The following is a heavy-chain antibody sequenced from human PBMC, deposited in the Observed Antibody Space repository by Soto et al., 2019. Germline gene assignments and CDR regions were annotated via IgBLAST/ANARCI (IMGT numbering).Heavy chain of an antibody. CDR1: GFTVSSNY. CDR2: IYSGGST. D-gene: IGHD3-22*01. Sequence: EVQLVESGGGLIQPGGSLRLSCAASGFTVSSNYMSWVRQAPGKGLEWVSVIYSGGSTYYADSVKGRFIISRDNSKNTLYLQMNSLRAEDTAVYYCARNYDSTAGGAFDIWAQGTMVTVSS. CDR3: ARNYDSTAGGAFDI. J-gene: IGHJ3*02. V-gene: IGHV3-53*01.